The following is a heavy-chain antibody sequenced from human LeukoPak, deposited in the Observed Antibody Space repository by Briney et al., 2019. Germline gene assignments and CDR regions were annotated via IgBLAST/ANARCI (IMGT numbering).Heavy chain of an antibody. CDR1: SGSISSGIYY. D-gene: IGHD3-22*01. V-gene: IGHV4-31*03. Sequence: SETLSLTCTVSSGSISSGIYYWSWIRQYPGEGLEWIGYIHYSGATYSNPSLEGRVTISVDTSKNQFSLTLSSVTAADTAVYFCARSHDSSGFPFDYWGQGTPVSVSS. CDR2: IHYSGAT. J-gene: IGHJ4*02. CDR3: ARSHDSSGFPFDY.